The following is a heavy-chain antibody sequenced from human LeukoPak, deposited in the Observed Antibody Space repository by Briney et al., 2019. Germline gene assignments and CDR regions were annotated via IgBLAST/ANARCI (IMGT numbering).Heavy chain of an antibody. CDR3: ARSITRSRYSSSWTREGWFDP. J-gene: IGHJ5*02. D-gene: IGHD6-13*01. Sequence: GASVKVSCKASGYTFTSYYMHWVRQAPGQGLEWMGIINPSGGSTSYAQKFQGRVTMTRDTSTSTVYMELSSLRSEDTAVYYCARSITRSRYSSSWTREGWFDPWGQGTLVTVSS. CDR2: INPSGGST. CDR1: GYTFTSYY. V-gene: IGHV1-46*01.